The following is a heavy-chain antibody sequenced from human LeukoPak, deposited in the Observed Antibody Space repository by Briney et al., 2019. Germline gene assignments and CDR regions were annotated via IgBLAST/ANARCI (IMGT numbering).Heavy chain of an antibody. J-gene: IGHJ4*02. Sequence: ASVKVSCKASGYTFTGYYMHWVRQAPGQGLEWMGWINPNSGGTNYAQKFQGRVTMTRDTSISTAYMELSRLRSDDTAVYYCARESDTGDRDWTTWHFDYWGQGTLVTVSS. CDR1: GYTFTGYY. D-gene: IGHD7-27*01. CDR2: INPNSGGT. CDR3: ARESDTGDRDWTTWHFDY. V-gene: IGHV1-2*02.